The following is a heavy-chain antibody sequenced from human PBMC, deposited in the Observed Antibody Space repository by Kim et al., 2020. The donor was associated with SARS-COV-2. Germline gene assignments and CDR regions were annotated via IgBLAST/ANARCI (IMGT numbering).Heavy chain of an antibody. Sequence: ASVKVSCKASGYTFTSYAMNWVRQAPGQGLEWMGWINTNTGNPTYAQGFTGRFVFSLDTSVSTAYLQISSLKAEDTAVYYCARDFVLWFGESLNYYYYMDGWGKGPTVTVSS. CDR1: GYTFTSYA. CDR2: INTNTGNP. D-gene: IGHD3-10*01. V-gene: IGHV7-4-1*02. CDR3: ARDFVLWFGESLNYYYYMDG. J-gene: IGHJ6*03.